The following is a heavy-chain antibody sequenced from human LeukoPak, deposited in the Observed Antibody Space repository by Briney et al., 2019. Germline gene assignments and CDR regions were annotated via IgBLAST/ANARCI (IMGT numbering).Heavy chain of an antibody. J-gene: IGHJ6*02. V-gene: IGHV1-69*13. CDR3: ARVPGAIKRKYGMDV. D-gene: IGHD3-10*01. Sequence: ASVKVSCKASGCTFSSYAISWVRQAPARGLEWMGGIIPILGTANYAQKFQGRVTITADESTSTAYMELSSLRSEDTAVYYCARVPGAIKRKYGMDVWGQGTTVTVSS. CDR2: IIPILGTA. CDR1: GCTFSSYA.